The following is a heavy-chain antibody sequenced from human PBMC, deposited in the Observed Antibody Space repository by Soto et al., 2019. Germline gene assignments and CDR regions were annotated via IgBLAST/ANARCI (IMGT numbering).Heavy chain of an antibody. CDR3: ARDRWFGELGRYYYGMDV. V-gene: IGHV4-34*01. CDR2: INHSGST. D-gene: IGHD3-10*01. J-gene: IGHJ6*02. Sequence: SETLSLTCAVYGGSFSGYYWSWIRQPPGKGLEWIGEINHSGSTNYNPSLKSRVTISVDTSKNQLSLKLSSVTAADTAVYYCARDRWFGELGRYYYGMDVWGQGTTVTVSS. CDR1: GGSFSGYY.